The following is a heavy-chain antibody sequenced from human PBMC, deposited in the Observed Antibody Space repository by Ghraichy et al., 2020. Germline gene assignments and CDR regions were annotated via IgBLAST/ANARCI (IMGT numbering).Heavy chain of an antibody. J-gene: IGHJ4*02. CDR3: ARDLFDQSLDY. CDR1: GFTFSSYD. Sequence: GGSLRLSCTASGFTFSSYDMNWVRQVPGKGLEWVSYIRTTSSTIYYIDSVKGRFTISRDNAKNSVYLQMNSLRDEDTAVYYCARDLFDQSLDYWGQGTLVTVS. CDR2: IRTTSSTI. V-gene: IGHV3-48*02.